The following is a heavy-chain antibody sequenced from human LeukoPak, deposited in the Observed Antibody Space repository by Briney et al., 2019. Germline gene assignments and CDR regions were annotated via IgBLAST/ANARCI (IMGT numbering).Heavy chain of an antibody. Sequence: ASVKVSCKTSGYTFTAYYIRWVRQAPGQGLEWMGWINPNSGGTNYAQEFQGRVTMTRDTSIRTAYMELSSLRSDDTAVYYCARDRAMGPEVADDDLDYWGQGTLVAVSS. CDR3: ARDRAMGPEVADDDLDY. V-gene: IGHV1-2*02. CDR1: GYTFTAYY. CDR2: INPNSGGT. D-gene: IGHD5-12*01. J-gene: IGHJ4*02.